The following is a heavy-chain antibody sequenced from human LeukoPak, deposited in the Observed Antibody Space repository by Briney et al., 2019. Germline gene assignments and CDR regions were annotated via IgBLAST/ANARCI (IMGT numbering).Heavy chain of an antibody. Sequence: ASVKVSCKASGGTFSSYAISWARQAPGQGLEWMGGIIPIFGTANYAQKFQGRVTITADESTSTAYMELSSLRSEDTAVYYCARASLRYFDWLLFPFDYWGQGTLVTVSS. CDR1: GGTFSSYA. CDR3: ARASLRYFDWLLFPFDY. CDR2: IIPIFGTA. D-gene: IGHD3-9*01. V-gene: IGHV1-69*13. J-gene: IGHJ4*02.